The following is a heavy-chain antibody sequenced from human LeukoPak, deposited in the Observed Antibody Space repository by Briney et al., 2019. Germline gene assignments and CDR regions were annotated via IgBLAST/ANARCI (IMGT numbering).Heavy chain of an antibody. Sequence: SETLSLTCAVYGGSFSGYYWSWIRQPPGKGLEWIGEINHSGSTNYNPSLKSRVTISVDTSKNQFSLKLSSVTAADTAVYYCARGSRDIVVVPAAMPFDYWGQGTLVTVSS. J-gene: IGHJ4*02. V-gene: IGHV4-34*01. D-gene: IGHD2-2*01. CDR2: INHSGST. CDR1: GGSFSGYY. CDR3: ARGSRDIVVVPAAMPFDY.